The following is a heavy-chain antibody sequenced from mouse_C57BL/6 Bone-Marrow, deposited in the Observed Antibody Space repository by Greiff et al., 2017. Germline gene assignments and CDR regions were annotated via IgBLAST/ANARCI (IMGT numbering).Heavy chain of an antibody. V-gene: IGHV1-69*01. CDR3: ARAPWFAY. J-gene: IGHJ3*01. CDR2: IDPSDSYT. Sequence: VQLQQPGAELVMPGASVKLSCKASGYTFTSYWMHWVKQRPGQGLEWIGEIDPSDSYTNYNQKFKGKSTLTVDKSSSTAYMQLSSLTSEDSAVYYCARAPWFAYGGQGTLVTVSA. CDR1: GYTFTSYW.